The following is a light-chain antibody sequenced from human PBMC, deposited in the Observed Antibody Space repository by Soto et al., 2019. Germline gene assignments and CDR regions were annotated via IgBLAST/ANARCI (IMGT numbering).Light chain of an antibody. CDR3: SSYTRSTAHHYD. CDR2: DVS. V-gene: IGLV2-14*01. Sequence: QSALTQPASVSGSPGQSITISCTGTSSDVGGYNYVSWYQQHPGKAPKLLIYDVSNRPSGASNRFSGAKSGNTASLTISGLQAEDEGDNYGSSYTRSTAHHYDCGTGTKLPVL. J-gene: IGLJ1*01. CDR1: SSDVGGYNY.